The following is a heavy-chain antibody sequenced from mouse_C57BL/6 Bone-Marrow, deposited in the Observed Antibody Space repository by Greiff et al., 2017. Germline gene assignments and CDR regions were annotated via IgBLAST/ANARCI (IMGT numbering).Heavy chain of an antibody. CDR3: ARAIYYSNYGWFAY. Sequence: QVQLQQPGAELVRPGTSVKLSCKASGYTFTSYWMHWVKQRPGQGLEWIGVIDPSDSYTNYNQKFKGKATLTVDTSSSTAYMQLSSLTSEDSAVYYCARAIYYSNYGWFAYWGQGTLVTVSA. D-gene: IGHD2-5*01. CDR2: IDPSDSYT. V-gene: IGHV1-59*01. J-gene: IGHJ3*01. CDR1: GYTFTSYW.